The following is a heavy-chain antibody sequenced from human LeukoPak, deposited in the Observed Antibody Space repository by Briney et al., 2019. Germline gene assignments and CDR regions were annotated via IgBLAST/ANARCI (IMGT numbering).Heavy chain of an antibody. D-gene: IGHD3-3*01. CDR1: GYTFTSYA. CDR2: INTNTGNP. CDR3: ARGSGAGSDFWSGYFPVYYYMDV. V-gene: IGHV7-4-1*02. J-gene: IGHJ6*03. Sequence: ASVKVSCKASGYTFTSYAMNWVRQAPGQGLEWMGWINTNTGNPTYAQGFTGRFVFSLDTSVSTAYLQISSLKAEDTAVYYCARGSGAGSDFWSGYFPVYYYMDVWGKGTTVTVSS.